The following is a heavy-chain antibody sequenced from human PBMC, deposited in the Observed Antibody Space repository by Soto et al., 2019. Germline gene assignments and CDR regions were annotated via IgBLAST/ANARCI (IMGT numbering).Heavy chain of an antibody. CDR1: GGSISSYF. CDR3: VSESTVTDAFDI. CDR2: IYYSGST. J-gene: IGHJ3*02. D-gene: IGHD4-4*01. V-gene: IGHV4-59*01. Sequence: QVQLQESGPGLVKPSETLSLTCTVSGGSISSYFWSWIRQPPGKGLEWIGYIYYSGSTNYNPSLKSRVTISVDTSKTQFSLKLSSATAADTAVYYCVSESTVTDAFDIWGQGTMVTVSA.